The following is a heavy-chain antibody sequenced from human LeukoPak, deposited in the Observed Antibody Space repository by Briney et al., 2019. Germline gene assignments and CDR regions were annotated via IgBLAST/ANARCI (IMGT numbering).Heavy chain of an antibody. D-gene: IGHD5-12*01. V-gene: IGHV7-4-1*02. Sequence: ASVKVSCTASGYTFTSYAMNWVRQAPGQGLEWMGWINTNTGNPTYAQGFTGRFVFSLDTSVSTAYLQISSLKAEDTAVYYCARVRPRGAYSGYSAEDYWGQGTLVTVSS. J-gene: IGHJ4*02. CDR2: INTNTGNP. CDR3: ARVRPRGAYSGYSAEDY. CDR1: GYTFTSYA.